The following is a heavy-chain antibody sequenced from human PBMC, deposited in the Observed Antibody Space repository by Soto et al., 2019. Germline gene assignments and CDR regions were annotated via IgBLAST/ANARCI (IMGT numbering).Heavy chain of an antibody. CDR2: IKQDENGK. Sequence: EVHLVESGGGLVQPGGSLRLSCEASGFTFSSRWMTWVRQGPGKGLEWVANIKQDENGKDYVDSVKGRFTISRDNAKNSLSLQMNSLRVEDTAVYYCATHDGPAAAGLVLDFWGQGTLVTVSS. V-gene: IGHV3-7*05. CDR1: GFTFSSRW. CDR3: ATHDGPAAAGLVLDF. J-gene: IGHJ4*02. D-gene: IGHD6-13*01.